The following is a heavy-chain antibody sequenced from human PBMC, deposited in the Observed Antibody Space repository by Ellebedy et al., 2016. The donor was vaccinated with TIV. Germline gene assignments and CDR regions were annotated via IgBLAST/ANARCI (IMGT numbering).Heavy chain of an antibody. Sequence: SETLSLXCTVSGGSISSYYWSWIRQPPGKGLEWIGYIYYSGSTNYNPSLKSRVTISVDTSKNQFSLNLSSVTAADTAVYFCARSYTWNDLFDYWGQGTLVTVSS. V-gene: IGHV4-59*01. CDR1: GGSISSYY. CDR3: ARSYTWNDLFDY. J-gene: IGHJ4*02. D-gene: IGHD1-20*01. CDR2: IYYSGST.